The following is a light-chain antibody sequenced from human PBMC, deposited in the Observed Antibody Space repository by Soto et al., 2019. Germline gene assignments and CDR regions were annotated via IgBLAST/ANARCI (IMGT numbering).Light chain of an antibody. Sequence: DIPMTQSPSTLSASVGDRVTITCRASQSISSWLAWYQQKPGKAPKLLIYKASSLEIGVPSRFSGSRSGTEFTLTISSLQPDDFATYYCQQYNSYPLTFGGGTQVEIK. CDR1: QSISSW. V-gene: IGKV1-5*03. J-gene: IGKJ4*01. CDR3: QQYNSYPLT. CDR2: KAS.